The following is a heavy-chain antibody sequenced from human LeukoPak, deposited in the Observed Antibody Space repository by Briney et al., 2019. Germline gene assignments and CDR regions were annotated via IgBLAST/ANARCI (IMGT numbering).Heavy chain of an antibody. J-gene: IGHJ1*01. D-gene: IGHD2-8*02. CDR3: AAELQVGAVYFHH. CDR2: IVVGSGNT. Sequence: SVKVSCKASGFTFTSSVVHWVRQARGQRLEWIGWIVVGSGNTNHAQEFQERVAITRDMSTSTAYMELSSLRSEDTAVYYCAAELQVGAVYFHHWGQGTLVTVSS. CDR1: GFTFTSSV. V-gene: IGHV1-58*01.